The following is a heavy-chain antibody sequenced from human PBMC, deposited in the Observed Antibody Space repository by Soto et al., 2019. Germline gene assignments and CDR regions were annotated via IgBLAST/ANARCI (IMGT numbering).Heavy chain of an antibody. D-gene: IGHD6-13*01. CDR1: GFTFSSYG. Sequence: VGSLRLSCAASGFTFSSYGMHWVRQAPSKGLEWVAVIWYDGSNKYYADSVKGRFTISRDNSKNTLYLQMNSLRAEDTAVYYCARVYSSPRTGFDYWGQGTLVTVSS. V-gene: IGHV3-33*01. CDR2: IWYDGSNK. J-gene: IGHJ4*02. CDR3: ARVYSSPRTGFDY.